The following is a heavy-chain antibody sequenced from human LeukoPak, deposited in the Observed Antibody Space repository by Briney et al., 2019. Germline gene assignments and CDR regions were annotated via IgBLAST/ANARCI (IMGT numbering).Heavy chain of an antibody. V-gene: IGHV3-7*01. J-gene: IGHJ6*03. Sequence: GGSLRLSCAASGFTFSSYWMTWVRQAPGKGLEWVADINGDGSELYYVDSVKGRFTISRDNAKNSLFLQMNSLGAEDTALYYCARDNILPAAYYIDVWGKGATVTVSS. D-gene: IGHD2-2*01. CDR2: INGDGSEL. CDR1: GFTFSSYW. CDR3: ARDNILPAAYYIDV.